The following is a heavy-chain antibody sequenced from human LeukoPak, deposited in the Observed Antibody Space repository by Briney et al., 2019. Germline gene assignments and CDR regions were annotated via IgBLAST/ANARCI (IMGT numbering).Heavy chain of an antibody. Sequence: SETLSLTCAVYGGSFTTYYGTWLRQPPGKGLEWIGEINLRGTTNYNPSLKSRVTISVDTSKNQFSLKLSSVTAADTAVYYCARGLGLYDSSGSLGYWGQGTLVTVSS. J-gene: IGHJ4*02. CDR3: ARGLGLYDSSGSLGY. CDR2: INLRGTT. V-gene: IGHV4-34*01. CDR1: GGSFTTYY. D-gene: IGHD3-22*01.